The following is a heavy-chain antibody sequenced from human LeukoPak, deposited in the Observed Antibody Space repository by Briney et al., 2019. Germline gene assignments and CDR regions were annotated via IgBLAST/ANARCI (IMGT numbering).Heavy chain of an antibody. D-gene: IGHD3-10*01. V-gene: IGHV3-48*01. CDR2: ISSSSSTI. J-gene: IGHJ4*02. CDR1: GFTFSSYS. Sequence: PGGSLRLSCAASGFTFSSYSMNWVRQAPGKGLEWVSYISSSSSTIYYADSVKGRFTISRDNAKNSLYLQMNSLRAEDTAVYYCARALTYYYGSGSAYWGQGTLVTVSS. CDR3: ARALTYYYGSGSAY.